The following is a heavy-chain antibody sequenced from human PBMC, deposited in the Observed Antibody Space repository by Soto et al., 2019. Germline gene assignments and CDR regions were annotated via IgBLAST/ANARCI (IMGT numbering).Heavy chain of an antibody. Sequence: QVQLVQSGAEVKKPGASVKVSCKASGFTFTNYFFHWVRQAPRQGLEWMGIISPYDGNKNYQQSLQGRITMTSDTSTSTVYMERRSLRSEDTAVYFCARGDGRGSTGFYYYYGMDVWGHGTMITVSS. CDR1: GFTFTNYF. V-gene: IGHV1-46*01. J-gene: IGHJ6*02. D-gene: IGHD1-26*01. CDR3: ARGDGRGSTGFYYYYGMDV. CDR2: ISPYDGNK.